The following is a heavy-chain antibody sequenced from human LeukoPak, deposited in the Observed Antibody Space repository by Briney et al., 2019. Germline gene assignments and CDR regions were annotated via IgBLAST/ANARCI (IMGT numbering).Heavy chain of an antibody. V-gene: IGHV3-21*01. D-gene: IGHD3-9*01. CDR2: ISSSSSYI. CDR3: ARVGIDWYYYYYYMDV. J-gene: IGHJ6*03. Sequence: GGSLRLSCAASGFTFSSYSMNWVRQAPGKGLEWVSSISSSSSYIYYADSVKGRFTISRDNAKNSLYLQMNSLRAEDTAVYYCARVGIDWYYYYYYMDVWGKGTTVTVSS. CDR1: GFTFSSYS.